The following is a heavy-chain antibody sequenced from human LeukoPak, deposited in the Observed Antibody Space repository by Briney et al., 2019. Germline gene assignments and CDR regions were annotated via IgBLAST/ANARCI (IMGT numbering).Heavy chain of an antibody. CDR1: EYTFGNYW. Sequence: GESLMISCKTSEYTFGNYWIAWVRQMPGKGLEWMGMMYPGNSDARYSPSFQGQVTISADKSISTAYLQWSSLRASDSAVYFCARLNTWADQWGQGTLVTVSS. CDR3: ARLNTWADQ. J-gene: IGHJ4*02. V-gene: IGHV5-51*01. D-gene: IGHD2-2*02. CDR2: MYPGNSDA.